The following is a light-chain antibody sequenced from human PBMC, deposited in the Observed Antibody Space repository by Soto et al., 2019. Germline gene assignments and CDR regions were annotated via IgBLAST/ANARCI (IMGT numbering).Light chain of an antibody. Sequence: DIQMTQSPSTLSASVGDRVTITCRASQSVSSWLAWYQQKPGEVPKLLIYKASSLESGVPSRFSGSGSGTEFTLTISSLQPDDFVTYYCQQYSRNPLTFGEGTKVEI. CDR2: KAS. CDR3: QQYSRNPLT. CDR1: QSVSSW. V-gene: IGKV1-5*03. J-gene: IGKJ4*01.